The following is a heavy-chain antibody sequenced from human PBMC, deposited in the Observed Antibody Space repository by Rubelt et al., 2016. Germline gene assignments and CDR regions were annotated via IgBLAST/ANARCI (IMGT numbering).Heavy chain of an antibody. V-gene: IGHV3-74*01. CDR3: ARVIPYEYDYVWGSDDAFDI. D-gene: IGHD3-16*01. Sequence: DGSSTSYADSVKGRFTISRDNAKNTLYLQMNSLRAEDTAVYYFARVIPYEYDYVWGSDDAFDIWGQGTMVTVSS. J-gene: IGHJ3*02. CDR2: DGSST.